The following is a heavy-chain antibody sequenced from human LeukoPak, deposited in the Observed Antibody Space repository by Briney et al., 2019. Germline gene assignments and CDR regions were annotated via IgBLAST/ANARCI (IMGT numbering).Heavy chain of an antibody. CDR1: GFSFSDYY. D-gene: IGHD1-7*01. J-gene: IGHJ4*02. CDR3: ARVMGNYASDY. V-gene: IGHV3-11*04. Sequence: GGTLRLSCAASGFSFSDYYMSWIRQAPGKGLEWVSYISSSGDTMFYSDSVKGRFTISRDNGKKSLFLEINSLRAEDAAIYYCARVMGNYASDYWGQGALVTVSS. CDR2: ISSSGDTM.